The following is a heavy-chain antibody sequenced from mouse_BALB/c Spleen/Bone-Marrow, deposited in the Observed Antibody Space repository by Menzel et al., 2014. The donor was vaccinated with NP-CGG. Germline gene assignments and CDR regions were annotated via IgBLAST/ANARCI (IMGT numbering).Heavy chain of an antibody. J-gene: IGHJ4*01. CDR1: GFNIKDYY. CDR3: NGNYYAMDY. Sequence: EVQLVESGAELVRSGASVKLSCTASGFNIKDYYMHWVKQRPEQGLEWIGWIDPENGDTEYAPKFQGKATMTADTSSNTAYLQLSSLTSADTAVYYCNGNYYAMDYWGQGTSVTVSS. V-gene: IGHV14-4*02. D-gene: IGHD2-1*01. CDR2: IDPENGDT.